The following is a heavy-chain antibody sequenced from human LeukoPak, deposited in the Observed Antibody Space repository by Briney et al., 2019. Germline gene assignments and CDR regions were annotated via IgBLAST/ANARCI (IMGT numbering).Heavy chain of an antibody. D-gene: IGHD1-26*01. CDR2: INAGNGNT. CDR3: TRALGYPYYTMDV. J-gene: IGHJ6*02. CDR1: GYTFTAYV. V-gene: IGHV1-3*01. Sequence: ASVKVSCKASGYTFTAYVMHWVRQAPGQRLEWMGWINAGNGNTKYSQEFQGRVTTTRDTFANTIYMELSSLRSEDTAVYYCTRALGYPYYTMDVWGQGTTVTVSS.